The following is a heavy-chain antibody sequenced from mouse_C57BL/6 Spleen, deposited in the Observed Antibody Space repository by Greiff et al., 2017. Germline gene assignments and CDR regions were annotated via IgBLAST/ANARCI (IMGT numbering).Heavy chain of an antibody. CDR1: GFSLTSYG. V-gene: IGHV2-2*01. D-gene: IGHD1-1*01. J-gene: IGHJ4*01. CDR3: ARDYGSSPSYAMDY. CDR2: IWSGGIT. Sequence: QVQLKQSGPGLVQPSQSLSITCTVSGFSLTSYGVHWVRQSPGKGLEWLGVIWSGGITDYNAAFISRLSISKDNSKSQVFFKMNSLQADDTAIYYCARDYGSSPSYAMDYWGQGTSVTVSS.